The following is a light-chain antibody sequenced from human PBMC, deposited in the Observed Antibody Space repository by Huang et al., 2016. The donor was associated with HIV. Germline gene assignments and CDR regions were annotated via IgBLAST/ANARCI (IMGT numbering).Light chain of an antibody. CDR2: DAS. CDR1: QSVSTF. CDR3: QQHSYWPIT. V-gene: IGKV3-11*01. J-gene: IGKJ5*01. Sequence: DIVLTQSPATLSLSPGERSTVSCRASQSVSTFLAWYQHKPGQAPRLLIFDASNRASGVPARFSGTGSETDFTLTISSLEPSDVVVYYCQQHSYWPITFGRGTRLEI.